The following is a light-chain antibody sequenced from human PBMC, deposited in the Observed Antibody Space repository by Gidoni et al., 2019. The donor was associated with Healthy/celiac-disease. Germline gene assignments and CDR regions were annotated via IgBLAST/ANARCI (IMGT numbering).Light chain of an antibody. V-gene: IGLV3-25*03. CDR3: QSADSSGTDVV. CDR1: AFPKQY. Sequence: SYDLTQPPSLSVSPGQTARITCSVDAFPKQYAYWYQQKPGPAPVLVIYKDSERPSGIHERFSGSSSGTTVTLTISGVQAEDEADYYCQSADSSGTDVVFGGGTKLTVL. CDR2: KDS. J-gene: IGLJ2*01.